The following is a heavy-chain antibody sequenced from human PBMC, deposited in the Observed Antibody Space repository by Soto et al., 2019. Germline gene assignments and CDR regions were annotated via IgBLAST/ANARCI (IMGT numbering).Heavy chain of an antibody. J-gene: IGHJ6*02. Sequence: GGSLRLSCAASGFTVSSNYMSWVRQAPGKGLEGVSVIYSGGSTYYADSVKGRFTISRHNSKNTLYLQMNSLRAEDTAVYYCATGDIRIFGVVIDGMDVWGQGTTVTVSS. V-gene: IGHV3-53*04. CDR3: ATGDIRIFGVVIDGMDV. CDR2: IYSGGST. D-gene: IGHD3-3*02. CDR1: GFTVSSNY.